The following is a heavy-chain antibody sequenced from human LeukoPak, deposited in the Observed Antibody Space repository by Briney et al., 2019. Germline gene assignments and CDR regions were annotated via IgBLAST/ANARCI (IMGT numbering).Heavy chain of an antibody. CDR3: ARGFALDF. CDR1: GDTVSSNSAA. J-gene: IGHJ3*01. CDR2: PYSRSKLYY. V-gene: IGHV6-1*01. Sequence: SQTLSLTCDISGDTVSSNSAAWNWISQSPSRGLEWLGRPYSRSKLYYDYAVSVKSRITISPDTSKSQFSLQLNSVTAADTAVYYCARGFALDFWGQGTMVTVSS.